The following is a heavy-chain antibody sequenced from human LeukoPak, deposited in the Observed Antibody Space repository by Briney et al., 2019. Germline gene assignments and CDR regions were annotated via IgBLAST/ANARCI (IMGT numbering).Heavy chain of an antibody. D-gene: IGHD3-3*01. J-gene: IGHJ5*02. CDR2: INSDGSST. CDR3: ASTGGVRFSNWFDP. Sequence: GGSLRLSCAASGFTFSSYWMHWVRQAPGKGLVWVSRINSDGSSTSYADSVKGRFTISRDNAKNTLYLQMSSLRAEDTAVYYCASTGGVRFSNWFDPWGQGTLVTVSS. CDR1: GFTFSSYW. V-gene: IGHV3-74*01.